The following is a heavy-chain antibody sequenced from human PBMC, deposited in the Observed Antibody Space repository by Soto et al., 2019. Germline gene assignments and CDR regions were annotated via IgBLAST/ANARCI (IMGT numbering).Heavy chain of an antibody. CDR3: VKGGMGYFDY. V-gene: IGHV3-30*18. D-gene: IGHD1-20*01. J-gene: IGHJ4*02. CDR1: GFTFSSYG. Sequence: QVQLVESGGGVVQPGRSLRLSCAASGFTFSSYGMHWVRQAPGKGLEWVAVISYDGSNKYYADSVKGRFTISRDNSKNTLYLQMNSLRAEDTAVYYCVKGGMGYFDYWGQGTLVTVSS. CDR2: ISYDGSNK.